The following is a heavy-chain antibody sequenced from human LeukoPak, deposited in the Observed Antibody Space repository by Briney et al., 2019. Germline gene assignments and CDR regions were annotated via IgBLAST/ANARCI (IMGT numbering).Heavy chain of an antibody. CDR1: GYTFTSYY. CDR3: ARASIAAAGINWSDP. J-gene: IGHJ5*02. D-gene: IGHD6-13*01. Sequence: GASVKVSCKASGYTFTSYYMHWVRQAPGQGLEWMGIINPSGGSTSYAQKFQGRVTMTRDMSTSTVYMELSSLRSEDTAVYYCARASIAAAGINWSDPWGQRTLGTASS. V-gene: IGHV1-46*01. CDR2: INPSGGST.